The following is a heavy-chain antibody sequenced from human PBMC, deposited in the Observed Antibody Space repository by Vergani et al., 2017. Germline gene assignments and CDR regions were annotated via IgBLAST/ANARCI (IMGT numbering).Heavy chain of an antibody. CDR3: ARDPDIVVVPAAPYYYYYYGMDV. J-gene: IGHJ6*02. CDR2: ISAYNGNT. V-gene: IGHV1-18*04. Sequence: QVQLVQSGAEVKKPGASVKVSCKASGYTFTSYGISWVRQAPGQGLEWMGWISAYNGNTNYAQKIQGRVTMTTDTSTSTAYMELRSLSSDDTAVYYCARDPDIVVVPAAPYYYYYYGMDVWGQGTTVTVSS. D-gene: IGHD2-2*01. CDR1: GYTFTSYG.